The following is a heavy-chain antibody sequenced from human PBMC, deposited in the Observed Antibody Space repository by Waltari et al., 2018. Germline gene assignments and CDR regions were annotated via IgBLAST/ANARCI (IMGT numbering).Heavy chain of an antibody. D-gene: IGHD5-12*01. CDR1: GGSISSYY. Sequence: QVQLQESGPGLVKPSETLSLTCTVPGGSISSYYWSWIRQPPGKGLEWIGYIYYSGSTNYNPSLKSRVTISVDTSKNQFSLKLSSVTAADTAVYYCARFRRDGYNYLDYWGQGTLVTVSS. CDR2: IYYSGST. CDR3: ARFRRDGYNYLDY. V-gene: IGHV4-59*01. J-gene: IGHJ4*02.